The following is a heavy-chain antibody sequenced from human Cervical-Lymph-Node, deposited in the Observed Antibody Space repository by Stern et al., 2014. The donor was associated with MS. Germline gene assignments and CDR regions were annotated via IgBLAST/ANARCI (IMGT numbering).Heavy chain of an antibody. V-gene: IGHV4-4*02. J-gene: IGHJ4*02. Sequence: QAQLQESGPGLVKPSGPLSLTCAVSGGSITSDNWWSWVRPPPCTGLEWRGEIHHSGITTYNQSLKSRVTISVGKSTSRFSLKLTSVTAADTAVYYCARASYNVLTDYYMGLIDYWGQGTLVTVSS. CDR2: IHHSGIT. CDR1: GGSITSDNW. D-gene: IGHD3-9*01. CDR3: ARASYNVLTDYYMGLIDY.